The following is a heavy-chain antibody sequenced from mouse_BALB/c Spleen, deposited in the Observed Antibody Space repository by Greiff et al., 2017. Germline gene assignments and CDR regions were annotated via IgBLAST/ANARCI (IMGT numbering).Heavy chain of an antibody. D-gene: IGHD1-1*01. V-gene: IGHV1-54*03. CDR2: INPGSGGT. J-gene: IGHJ2*01. CDR1: GYAFTNYL. CDR3: ARSDTTVVATDY. Sequence: VQLVESGAELVRPGTSVKVSCKASGYAFTNYLIEWVKQRPGQGLEWIGVINPGSGGTNYNEKFKGKATLTADKSSSTAYMQLSSLTSDDSAVYFCARSDTTVVATDYWGQGTTLTVSS.